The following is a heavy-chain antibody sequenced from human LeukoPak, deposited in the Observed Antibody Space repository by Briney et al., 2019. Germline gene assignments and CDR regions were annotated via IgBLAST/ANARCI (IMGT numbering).Heavy chain of an antibody. CDR1: GYSFTTYF. CDR2: IYPGDSDT. CDR3: ARHYSGATTHYYYYYMDV. Sequence: GESLKISCKGSGYSFTTYFIGWVRQMPGKGLEWMGIIYPGDSDTRYSPSFQGQVTISADKSISTAYLQWSSLKASDTAMYYCARHYSGATTHYYYYYMDVWGKGTTVTVSS. J-gene: IGHJ6*03. D-gene: IGHD5-12*01. V-gene: IGHV5-51*01.